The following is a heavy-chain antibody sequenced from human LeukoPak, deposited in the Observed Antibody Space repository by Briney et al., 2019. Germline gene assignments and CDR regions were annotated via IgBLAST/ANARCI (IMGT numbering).Heavy chain of an antibody. J-gene: IGHJ4*02. CDR3: AKTRRGQSYYGYFDY. V-gene: IGHV4-59*12. CDR1: SGSISSDN. CDR2: ISYSCSA. Sequence: SETLSLTCTVSSGSISSDNCCWSRQPPGKGQELMGYISYSCSANYNPSLKTRVTISIGKSKNQFYLKLTSVTASDTAMYYCAKTRRGQSYYGYFDYWGQGTLVTVSS. D-gene: IGHD3-10*01.